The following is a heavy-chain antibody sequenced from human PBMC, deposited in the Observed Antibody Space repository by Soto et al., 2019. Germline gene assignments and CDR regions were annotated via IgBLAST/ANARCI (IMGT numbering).Heavy chain of an antibody. CDR1: GFTFSSYW. CDR2: IKEDGSEK. V-gene: IGHV3-7*01. J-gene: IGHJ5*02. Sequence: HPGGSLRLSCAASGFTFSSYWMSWVRQAPGKGLEWVANIKEDGSEKYYVDSVKGRFTISRDNTKNSLYLQMNSLRAEDTAVYYCACARSGRDWFDPWGQGTPVTVSS. CDR3: ACARSGRDWFDP.